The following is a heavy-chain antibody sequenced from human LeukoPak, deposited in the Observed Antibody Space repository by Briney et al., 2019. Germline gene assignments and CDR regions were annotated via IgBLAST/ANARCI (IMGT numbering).Heavy chain of an antibody. Sequence: PGGSLRLSCTASDFNFNTYTIDWVRQAPGKGLEWVSSISSRSSYIYYADALRDRFSTSRDNAKNSVDLQMDGLRVEDTAVYYCAKIDDYYKHFDSWGQGTLVTVSS. D-gene: IGHD2-21*02. CDR3: AKIDDYYKHFDS. J-gene: IGHJ4*02. V-gene: IGHV3-21*01. CDR2: ISSRSSYI. CDR1: DFNFNTYT.